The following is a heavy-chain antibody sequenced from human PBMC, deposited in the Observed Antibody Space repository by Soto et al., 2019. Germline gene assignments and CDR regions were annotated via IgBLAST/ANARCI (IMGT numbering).Heavy chain of an antibody. V-gene: IGHV3-53*01. CDR2: IYSGGST. CDR1: GFTVSSNY. CDR3: ASMVRGVYFDY. Sequence: PGGSLRLSCAASGFTVSSNYMSWVRQAPGKGLEWVSVIYSGGSTYYADSVKGRFTISRDNSKNTLYLQMNSLRAEDTAVYYCASMVRGVYFDYWCQGTLVTVSS. D-gene: IGHD3-10*01. J-gene: IGHJ4*02.